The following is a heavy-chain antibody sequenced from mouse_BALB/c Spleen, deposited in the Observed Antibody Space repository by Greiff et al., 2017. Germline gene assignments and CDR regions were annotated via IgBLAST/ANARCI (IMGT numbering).Heavy chain of an antibody. CDR3: ARKGTAYYGNYEGFAY. J-gene: IGHJ3*01. V-gene: IGHV2-2*02. Sequence: QVQLRQSGPGLVQPSQSLSITCTVSGFSLTSYGVHWVRQSPGKGLEWLGVIWSGGSTDYNAAFISRLSISKDNSKSQVFFKMNSLQANDTAIYYCARKGTAYYGNYEGFAYWGQGTLVTVSA. CDR2: IWSGGST. D-gene: IGHD2-10*01. CDR1: GFSLTSYG.